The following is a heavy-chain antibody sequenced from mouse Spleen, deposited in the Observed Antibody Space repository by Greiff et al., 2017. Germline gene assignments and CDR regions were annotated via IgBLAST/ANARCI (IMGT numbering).Heavy chain of an antibody. J-gene: IGHJ4*01. V-gene: IGHV5-9-3*01. Sequence: EVQRVESGGGLVKLGGSLKLSCAASGFTFSSYAMSWVRQTPEKRLEWVATISSGGGNTYYPDSVKGRFTISRDNAKNTLYLQMSSLKSEDTAMYYCARLGDYGHYAMDYWGQGTSVTVSS. CDR3: ARLGDYGHYAMDY. CDR1: GFTFSSYA. D-gene: IGHD1-1*02. CDR2: ISSGGGNT.